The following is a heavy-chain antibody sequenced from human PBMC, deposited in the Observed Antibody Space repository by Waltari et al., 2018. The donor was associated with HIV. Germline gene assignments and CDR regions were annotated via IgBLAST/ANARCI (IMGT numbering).Heavy chain of an antibody. Sequence: QVQLQQSGPGLVQPSQTLSPTYAISGDSVSSDRSACHWFRHSPSQRLKWLGRTYYLSEWYTDYALSVKSRITINPDTSRNQFSLQLNSVTPEDTAVYYCTRSTAAGSCDYWGQGTLVTVSS. CDR2: TYYLSEWYT. J-gene: IGHJ4*02. CDR1: GDSVSSDRSA. D-gene: IGHD6-13*01. V-gene: IGHV6-1*01. CDR3: TRSTAAGSCDY.